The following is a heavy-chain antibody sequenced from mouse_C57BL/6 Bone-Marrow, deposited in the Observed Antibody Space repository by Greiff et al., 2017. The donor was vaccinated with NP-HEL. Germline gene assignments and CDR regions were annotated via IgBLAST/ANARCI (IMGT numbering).Heavy chain of an antibody. CDR1: GFSFNTYA. V-gene: IGHV10-1*01. D-gene: IGHD2-3*01. CDR2: IRSKSNNYAT. J-gene: IGHJ2*01. Sequence: EVMLVESGGGLVQPKGSLKLSCAASGFSFNTYAMNWVRQAPGKGLEWVARIRSKSNNYATYYADSVKDRFTISRDDSESMLYLQMNNLRTEDTAMYYCVRFYDGYFDYWGQGTTLTVSS. CDR3: VRFYDGYFDY.